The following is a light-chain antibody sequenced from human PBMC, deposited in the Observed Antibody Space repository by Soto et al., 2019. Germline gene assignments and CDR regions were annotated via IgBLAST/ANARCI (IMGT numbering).Light chain of an antibody. Sequence: QSALTQPRSVSGSPGQSVTICCTGTSSDVGGYNYVSWYQQHPGKAPKLIIYDVTKRPSGVPDRFSGSKSGNTASLTISGLQAEDESDYHCCSYAGSYVLVFGGGTKLTVL. CDR3: CSYAGSYVLV. CDR1: SSDVGGYNY. J-gene: IGLJ2*01. V-gene: IGLV2-11*01. CDR2: DVT.